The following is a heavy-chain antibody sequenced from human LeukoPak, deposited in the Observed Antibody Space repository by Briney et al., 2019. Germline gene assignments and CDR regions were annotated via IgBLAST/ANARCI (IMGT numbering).Heavy chain of an antibody. CDR1: GYTFTTLG. Sequence: GASVKVSCKASGYTFTTLGISWVRQAPGQGLEWMGWISGYNANTNYAQKLQGRVTMTTDTSTSTAYMELWSLRSDDTAVYYCARAGATVTTHFDYWGQGTLVTVSS. V-gene: IGHV1-18*01. D-gene: IGHD4-17*01. CDR3: ARAGATVTTHFDY. CDR2: ISGYNANT. J-gene: IGHJ4*02.